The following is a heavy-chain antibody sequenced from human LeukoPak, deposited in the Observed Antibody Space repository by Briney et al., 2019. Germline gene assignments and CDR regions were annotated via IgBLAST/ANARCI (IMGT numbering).Heavy chain of an antibody. CDR2: IYYSGST. Sequence: SETLSLTCTVSSGSISSSTYYWGWIRQPPGKGLEWIGSIYYSGSTYYNPSLKSRVTISVDTSKNQFSLKLSSVTAADTAVYYCARAGGYISSFDYWGQGTLVTVSS. V-gene: IGHV4-39*07. CDR1: SGSISSSTYY. CDR3: ARAGGYISSFDY. J-gene: IGHJ4*02. D-gene: IGHD5-12*01.